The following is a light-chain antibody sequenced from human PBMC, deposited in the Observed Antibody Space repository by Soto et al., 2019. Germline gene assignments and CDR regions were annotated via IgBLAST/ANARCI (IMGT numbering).Light chain of an antibody. V-gene: IGKV3-15*01. Sequence: EIVMTQSPATLSVSPGERATLSCRASQSVRSNLAWYQQKPGQAPRLLIYGASTRATGIPARFSGSGSGTECTLTISGLQSEDFAVYYCQQYNTWPLSFGPGTKVDIK. CDR2: GAS. J-gene: IGKJ3*01. CDR3: QQYNTWPLS. CDR1: QSVRSN.